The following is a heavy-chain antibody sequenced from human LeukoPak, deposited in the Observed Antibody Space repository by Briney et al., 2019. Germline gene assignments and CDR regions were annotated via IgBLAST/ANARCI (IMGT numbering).Heavy chain of an antibody. CDR2: IYYSGST. D-gene: IGHD5-12*01. J-gene: IGHJ4*02. CDR1: GGSVSSGSYY. Sequence: SSETLSLTCTVSGGSVSSGSYYWSWIRQPPGKGLEWIGYIYYSGSTYYNPSLKSRVTISVDTSKNQFSLKLSSVTAADTAVYYCAGVGYDSAYWGQGTLVTVSS. V-gene: IGHV4-61*01. CDR3: AGVGYDSAY.